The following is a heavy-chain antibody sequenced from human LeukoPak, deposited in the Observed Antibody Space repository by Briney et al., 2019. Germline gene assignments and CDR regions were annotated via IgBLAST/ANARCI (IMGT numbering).Heavy chain of an antibody. V-gene: IGHV3-21*04. D-gene: IGHD2-8*01. CDR3: AKNGEEGYCTNGVCYRGAFDI. CDR2: ISSSSSYI. J-gene: IGHJ3*02. CDR1: GFTFSSYS. Sequence: PGGSLRLSCAASGFTFSSYSMNWVRQAPGKGLEWVSSISSSSSYIYYADSVKGRFTISRDNSKNTLYPQMNSLRAEDTAVYYCAKNGEEGYCTNGVCYRGAFDIWGQGTMVTVSS.